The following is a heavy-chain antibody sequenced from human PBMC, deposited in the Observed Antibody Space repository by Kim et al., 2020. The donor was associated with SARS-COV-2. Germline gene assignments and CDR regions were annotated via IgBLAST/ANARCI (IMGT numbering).Heavy chain of an antibody. J-gene: IGHJ4*02. CDR2: ISYDGSNK. Sequence: GGSLRLSCAASGFTFSSYAMHWVRQAPGKGLEWVAVISYDGSNKYYADSVKGRFTISRDNSKNTLYLQMNILRAEDTAVYYCARVLGGILAYWGQGTLVTVSS. CDR3: ARVLGGILAY. D-gene: IGHD3-9*01. V-gene: IGHV3-30*04. CDR1: GFTFSSYA.